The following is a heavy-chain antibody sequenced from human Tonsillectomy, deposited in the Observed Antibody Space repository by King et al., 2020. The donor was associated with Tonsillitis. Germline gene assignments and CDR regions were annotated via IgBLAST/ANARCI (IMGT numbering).Heavy chain of an antibody. Sequence: QLQESGPGLVEPSETLSLTCTVSGGSISSYYWNWIRQPPGQGLEWIGFIYYSGSTNYSPSLKSRVTISVDTSKNQFSLRLSSVTAAATAVYYCARVGNPYWYFDLWGRGTLVTVSS. CDR1: GGSISSYY. D-gene: IGHD4-23*01. CDR2: IYYSGST. J-gene: IGHJ2*01. CDR3: ARVGNPYWYFDL. V-gene: IGHV4-59*01.